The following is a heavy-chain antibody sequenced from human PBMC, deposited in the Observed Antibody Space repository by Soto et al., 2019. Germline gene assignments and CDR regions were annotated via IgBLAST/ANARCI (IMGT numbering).Heavy chain of an antibody. V-gene: IGHV3-23*01. CDR3: AKGFGESYEYDGMDV. Sequence: EVQLLESGGCLVQPGGSLRLSCAASGFTVSPYAITCVRQAPGRGREWVSVVSGSGGSTVYADSVNGRFTISRDNSKHTLYLHMNSPRDEDTSVYYCAKGFGESYEYDGMDVWGQGTTVTVSS. CDR1: GFTVSPYA. CDR2: VSGSGGST. J-gene: IGHJ6*02. D-gene: IGHD3-10*01.